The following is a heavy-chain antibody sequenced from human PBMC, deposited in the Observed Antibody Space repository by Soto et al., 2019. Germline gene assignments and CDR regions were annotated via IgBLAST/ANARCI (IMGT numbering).Heavy chain of an antibody. CDR2: ISAYDGDT. D-gene: IGHD6-19*01. Sequence: QVQLVQSGAEVTKPGASVKVSCKASGYIFTTYGISWVRQAPGQGLEWLGWISAYDGDTNYAQKFRGRVTVTTDTSTRTAYMELRSLRSDDTAVYYCARDRSGWVFEDWGQGTLVIVSS. V-gene: IGHV1-18*01. CDR3: ARDRSGWVFED. J-gene: IGHJ1*01. CDR1: GYIFTTYG.